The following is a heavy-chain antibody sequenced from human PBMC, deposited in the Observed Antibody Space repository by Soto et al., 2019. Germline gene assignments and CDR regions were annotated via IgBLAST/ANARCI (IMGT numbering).Heavy chain of an antibody. CDR1: GWSFSGYY. V-gene: IGHV4-34*01. J-gene: IGHJ6*02. CDR3: ASVRGGYYYAMDV. D-gene: IGHD3-10*02. CDR2: INHSGST. Sequence: PSETLSLTCAVYGWSFSGYYWSWIRQPPGKELEWIGEINHSGSTNYNPSLKSRVTISVDKSKNQFSLKLSSVTAADTAVYYCASVRGGYYYAMDVWGQGTTVTVSS.